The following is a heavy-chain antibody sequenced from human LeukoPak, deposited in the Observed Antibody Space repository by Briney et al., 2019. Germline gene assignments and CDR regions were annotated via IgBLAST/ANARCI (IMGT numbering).Heavy chain of an antibody. CDR1: GYSFTTYW. CDR2: IYPGDSET. Sequence: GESLKISCKGSGYSFTTYWIGWVRQMPGKGLEWMGIIYPGDSETRYNPSFQGQVTISADKSINTAYLRWSSLKASDTAMYYCATSESQTRFDYWGQGTLVTVSS. J-gene: IGHJ4*02. V-gene: IGHV5-51*01. D-gene: IGHD1/OR15-1a*01. CDR3: ATSESQTRFDY.